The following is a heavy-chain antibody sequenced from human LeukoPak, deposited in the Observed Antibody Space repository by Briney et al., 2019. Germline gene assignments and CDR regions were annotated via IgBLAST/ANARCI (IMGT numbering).Heavy chain of an antibody. Sequence: PSETLSLTCAVYGGSFSGYYWSWIRQPPGKGLEWIGEINHSGSTNYNPSLKSRVTISVDTSKNQFSLKLSSVTAADTAVYYCARVGYSYGWSFDYWGQGTLVIVSS. D-gene: IGHD5-18*01. J-gene: IGHJ4*02. V-gene: IGHV4-34*01. CDR3: ARVGYSYGWSFDY. CDR1: GGSFSGYY. CDR2: INHSGST.